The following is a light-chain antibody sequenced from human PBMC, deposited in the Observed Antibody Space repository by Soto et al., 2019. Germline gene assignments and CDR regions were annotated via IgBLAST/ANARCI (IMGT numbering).Light chain of an antibody. J-gene: IGKJ4*01. CDR2: GAS. Sequence: EIVMTQSPVTLSVSPGGRAILSRRASQSVSSNLAWYRQKPGQAPRLLIYGASTRATGIPARFSGSGSGTEFTLTISSLQSEDSAVYYCQQYNSWPPLTFGGGTKVDIK. CDR1: QSVSSN. CDR3: QQYNSWPPLT. V-gene: IGKV3D-15*01.